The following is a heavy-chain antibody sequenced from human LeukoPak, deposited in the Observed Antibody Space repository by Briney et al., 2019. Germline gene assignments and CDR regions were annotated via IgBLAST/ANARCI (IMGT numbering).Heavy chain of an antibody. Sequence: PSETLSLTCTVSGVSISSSNSYWGWIRQPPGKGLEWIGSIYYTGNTYYNASLKNRVTISVDTSKNQFSLKLSSVTAADTAVYYCARGSSYSSGWMYYYYYMDVWGKGTTVTVSS. D-gene: IGHD6-19*01. J-gene: IGHJ6*03. CDR1: GVSISSSNSY. CDR2: IYYTGNT. CDR3: ARGSSYSSGWMYYYYYMDV. V-gene: IGHV4-39*07.